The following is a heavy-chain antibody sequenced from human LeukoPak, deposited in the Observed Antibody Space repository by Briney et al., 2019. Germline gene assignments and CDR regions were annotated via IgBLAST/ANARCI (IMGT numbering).Heavy chain of an antibody. CDR3: ARVLRYCSGGNCYSGGLGYMDV. J-gene: IGHJ6*03. D-gene: IGHD2-15*01. V-gene: IGHV3-21*04. CDR1: GFTFSSYG. CDR2: ISGSGRNT. Sequence: GGTLRLSCAASGFTFSSYGMSWVRQAPGKGLEWVSGISGSGRNTYYADSVKGRFTISRDNAKNSLFLQMNSLRAEDTAVYYCARVLRYCSGGNCYSGGLGYMDVWGKGTTVTISS.